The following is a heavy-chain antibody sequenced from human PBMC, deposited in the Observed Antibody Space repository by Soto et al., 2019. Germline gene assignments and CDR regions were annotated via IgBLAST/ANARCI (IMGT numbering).Heavy chain of an antibody. J-gene: IGHJ4*02. Sequence: SETLSLTCTVSGGSISSSSYYWGWIRQTPGKGLEWIGNIYYSGSTYYNPSLKSRVTISVDTSKNQFSLKLSSVTASDTAVYYCARVVGYCSGGSCYSSSHFDYWGQG. CDR2: IYYSGST. CDR3: ARVVGYCSGGSCYSSSHFDY. D-gene: IGHD2-15*01. CDR1: GGSISSSSYY. V-gene: IGHV4-39*01.